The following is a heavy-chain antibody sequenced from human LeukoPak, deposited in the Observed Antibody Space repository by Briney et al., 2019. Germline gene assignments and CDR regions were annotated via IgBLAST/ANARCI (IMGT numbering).Heavy chain of an antibody. D-gene: IGHD3-3*01. V-gene: IGHV1-18*01. CDR2: ISAYNGNT. CDR3: ARDFHETRANYDFWSGYYYYYYYMDV. Sequence: ASVKVSCKASGYTFTSYGISWVRQAPAQGLEWMGWISAYNGNTNYAQKLQGRVTMTTDTSTSTAYMELRSLRSDDTAVYYCARDFHETRANYDFWSGYYYYYYYMDVWGKGTTVTVSS. J-gene: IGHJ6*03. CDR1: GYTFTSYG.